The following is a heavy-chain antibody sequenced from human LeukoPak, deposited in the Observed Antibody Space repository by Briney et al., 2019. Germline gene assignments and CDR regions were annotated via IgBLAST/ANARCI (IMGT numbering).Heavy chain of an antibody. CDR3: ATHGSNNLAGRYTDV. D-gene: IGHD2-8*01. CDR2: LCAGGSIT. Sequence: GGSLRLSCAASLFTLTVSAMRCGRQAPGKGLEWVSALCAGGSITYCADSVKGRFSISRDNTNNTLYPPVNSERVEKTVLVCCATHGSNNLAGRYTDVWGKGTTVTVSS. CDR1: LFTLTVSA. J-gene: IGHJ6*03. V-gene: IGHV3-23*01.